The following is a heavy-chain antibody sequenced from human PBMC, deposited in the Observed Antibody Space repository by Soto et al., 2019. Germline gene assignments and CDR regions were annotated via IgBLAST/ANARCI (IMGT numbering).Heavy chain of an antibody. Sequence: ASVKVSCKASGYTFTSYGISWVRQAPGQGLEWMGWISAYNGNTNYGQKLQGRVTMTTDTSTSTAYMELRSLRSDDTAVYYCARGQENYYGSGSLDYYYYMDVWGKGTTVTVSS. D-gene: IGHD3-10*01. J-gene: IGHJ6*03. CDR2: ISAYNGNT. CDR1: GYTFTSYG. CDR3: ARGQENYYGSGSLDYYYYMDV. V-gene: IGHV1-18*01.